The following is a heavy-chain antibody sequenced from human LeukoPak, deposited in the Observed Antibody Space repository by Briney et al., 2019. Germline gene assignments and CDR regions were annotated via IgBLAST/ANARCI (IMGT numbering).Heavy chain of an antibody. Sequence: SETLSLTCTVSGGSISYYYWTWIRQSPGKGLEWIGQIYYAGSTYYNPSLKRRVTISVDTSRNQFSLTLTSVTAADTAVYHCARGGTYNDILSFDPWGQGTLVTVSS. D-gene: IGHD3-9*01. J-gene: IGHJ5*02. CDR3: ARGGTYNDILSFDP. CDR1: GGSISYYY. CDR2: IYYAGST. V-gene: IGHV4-59*01.